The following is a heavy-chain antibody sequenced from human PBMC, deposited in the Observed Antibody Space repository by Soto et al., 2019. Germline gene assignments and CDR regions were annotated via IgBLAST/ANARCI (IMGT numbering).Heavy chain of an antibody. V-gene: IGHV1-18*01. J-gene: IGHJ6*03. D-gene: IGHD2-15*01. CDR1: SYTFTSYG. Sequence: ASVKVSCKASSYTFTSYGISWVRQAPGQGLEWMGWISAYNGNTNYAQKLQGRVTMTTDTSTSTAYMELGSLRSDDTAVYYCARDQYGGMTSLVRQPYYYYMDVWGKGTTVTVSS. CDR3: ARDQYGGMTSLVRQPYYYYMDV. CDR2: ISAYNGNT.